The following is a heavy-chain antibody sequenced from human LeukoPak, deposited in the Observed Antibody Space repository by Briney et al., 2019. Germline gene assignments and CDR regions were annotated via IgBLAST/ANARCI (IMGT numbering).Heavy chain of an antibody. J-gene: IGHJ4*02. CDR3: ARVRLDNTMNFDY. V-gene: IGHV1-18*01. CDR2: ISASKGNT. Sequence: GASVKVSCKASGYTFTSYAITGVRQAPGQGLEWMGWISASKGNTNYAQKLQGRVTMTTDTSTTTAYMELRSLRSDDTAVYYCARVRLDNTMNFDYWGQGTLVTVSS. CDR1: GYTFTSYA. D-gene: IGHD3-22*01.